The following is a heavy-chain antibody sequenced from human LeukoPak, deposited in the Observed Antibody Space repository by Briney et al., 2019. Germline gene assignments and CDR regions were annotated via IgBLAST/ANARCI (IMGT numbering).Heavy chain of an antibody. CDR3: ARVSGSYYYGSGSYYKFDY. CDR1: GYTFTGYY. J-gene: IGHJ4*02. CDR2: INPNSGGT. Sequence: VASVKVSCKASGYTFTGYYMHWVRQAPGQGLEWMGRINPNSGGTNYAQKFQGRVTMTRDTSISTAYMELSRLRSDDTAVYYCARVSGSYYYGSGSYYKFDYWGQGTLVTVSS. D-gene: IGHD3-10*01. V-gene: IGHV1-2*06.